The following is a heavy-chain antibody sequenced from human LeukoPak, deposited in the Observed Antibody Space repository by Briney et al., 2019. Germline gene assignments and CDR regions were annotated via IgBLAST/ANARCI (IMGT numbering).Heavy chain of an antibody. D-gene: IGHD6-19*01. CDR1: GFTFSSYA. CDR3: AKAQWLVKNGFNYFDY. J-gene: IGHJ4*02. Sequence: GGSLRLSCAASGFTFSSYAMSWVRQAPGKGLEWVSAISGSGGSTYYADSVKGRFTISRDNSKNTLYLQMNSLRAEDTAVYYCAKAQWLVKNGFNYFDYWGQGTLDTVSS. V-gene: IGHV3-23*01. CDR2: ISGSGGST.